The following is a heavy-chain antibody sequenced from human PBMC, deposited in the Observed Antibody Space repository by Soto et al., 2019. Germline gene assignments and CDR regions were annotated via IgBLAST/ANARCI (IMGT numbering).Heavy chain of an antibody. V-gene: IGHV4-31*03. CDR1: GGSISSGGYY. Sequence: TSETLSLTCTVPGGSISSGGYYWSWIRQHPGKGLEWIGYIYYSGSTYYNPSLKSRVTISVDTSKNQFSLKLNSVTAADSAVFFCARLEGLATISYYFDFWGQGALVTVS. CDR3: ARLEGLATISYYFDF. CDR2: IYYSGST. D-gene: IGHD3-9*01. J-gene: IGHJ4*02.